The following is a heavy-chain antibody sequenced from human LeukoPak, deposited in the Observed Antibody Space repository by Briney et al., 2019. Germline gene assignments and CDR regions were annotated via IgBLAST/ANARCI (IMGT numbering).Heavy chain of an antibody. CDR2: IWYDGSNK. D-gene: IGHD5-18*01. J-gene: IGHJ4*02. V-gene: IGHV3-33*01. CDR1: GFTFSSYG. Sequence: PGRSLRLSCAASGFTFSSYGMHWVRQAPGKGLEWVAVIWYDGSNKYYADSVKGRFTISRDNSKNTLYLQMNSLRAEDTAVYYCARDSGYSYDYFDYWGQGTLVTVSS. CDR3: ARDSGYSYDYFDY.